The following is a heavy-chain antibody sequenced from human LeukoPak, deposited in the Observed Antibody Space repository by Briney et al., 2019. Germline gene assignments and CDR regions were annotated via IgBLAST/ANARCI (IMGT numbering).Heavy chain of an antibody. Sequence: SETLSLTCTVSGGSISSGGYSWSWIRQPPGKGLEWIGEINHSGSTNYNPSLKSRVTISVDTSKNQFSLKLSSVTAADTAVYYCARVGYFDWQNIDYWGQGALVTVSS. D-gene: IGHD3-9*01. CDR2: INHSGST. V-gene: IGHV4-39*07. CDR1: GGSISSGGYS. CDR3: ARVGYFDWQNIDY. J-gene: IGHJ4*02.